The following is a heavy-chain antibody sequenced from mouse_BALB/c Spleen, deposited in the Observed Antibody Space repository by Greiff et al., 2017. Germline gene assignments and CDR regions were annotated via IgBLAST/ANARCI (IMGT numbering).Heavy chain of an antibody. J-gene: IGHJ3*01. Sequence: QVTLKVSGPGILQPSQTLSLTCSFSGFSLSTSGMGVSWIRQPSGKGLEWLAHIYWDDDKRYNPSLKSRLTISKDTSRNQVFLKITSVDTADTATYYCARRADDGYYGAYWGQGTLVTVSA. CDR2: IYWDDDK. D-gene: IGHD2-3*01. CDR3: ARRADDGYYGAY. CDR1: GFSLSTSGMG. V-gene: IGHV8-12*01.